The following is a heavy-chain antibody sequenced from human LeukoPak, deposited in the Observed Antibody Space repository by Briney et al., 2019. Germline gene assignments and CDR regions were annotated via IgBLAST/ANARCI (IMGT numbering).Heavy chain of an antibody. CDR2: ISNGNTE. CDR3: ASDYGYCRGNTCYASFDY. J-gene: IGHJ4*01. V-gene: IGHV3-48*02. CDR1: GFTFSGYG. Sequence: GGFLRLSCAASGFTFSGYGINWVRLAPGKGLEWVSIISNGNTEHYADSVKGRFTVSRDNARNSAYLQMNSLRDEDTAMYYCASDYGYCRGNTCYASFDYWGHGTLVTVSS. D-gene: IGHD2-2*01.